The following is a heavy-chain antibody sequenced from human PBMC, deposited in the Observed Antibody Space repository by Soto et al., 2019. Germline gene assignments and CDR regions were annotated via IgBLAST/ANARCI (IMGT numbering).Heavy chain of an antibody. V-gene: IGHV4-59*01. Sequence: QVQLQESGPGLVKPSETLSLTCTVSGGSISSYYWSWIRQPPGKGLEWIGYIYYSGSTNYNPSLKSRVTISVDTSKNQFSLKLSSVTAADTAVYYCARGRPQKGRYCSSTSCYSYYYDYMDVWGKGTTVTVSS. CDR2: IYYSGST. CDR1: GGSISSYY. J-gene: IGHJ6*03. CDR3: ARGRPQKGRYCSSTSCYSYYYDYMDV. D-gene: IGHD2-2*01.